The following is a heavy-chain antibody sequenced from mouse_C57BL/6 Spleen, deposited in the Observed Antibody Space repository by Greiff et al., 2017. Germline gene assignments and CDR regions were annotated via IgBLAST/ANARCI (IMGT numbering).Heavy chain of an antibody. D-gene: IGHD2-13*01. CDR3: ARSYYDDPYWYFDV. V-gene: IGHV1-64*01. CDR2: IHPNSGST. Sequence: QVQLQQPGAELVKPGASVKLYCKASGYTFTSYWMHWVKQRPGQGLEWIGMIHPNSGSTNYNEKFKSKATLTVDKSSSTAYMQLSSLTSEDSAVYYCARSYYDDPYWYFDVWGTGTTVTVSS. CDR1: GYTFTSYW. J-gene: IGHJ1*03.